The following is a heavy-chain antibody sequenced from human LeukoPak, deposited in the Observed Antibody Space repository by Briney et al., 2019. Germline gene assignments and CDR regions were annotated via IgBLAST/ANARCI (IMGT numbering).Heavy chain of an antibody. CDR2: VDPSSGGT. V-gene: IGHV1-46*01. D-gene: IGHD3-10*01. CDR1: GGTFSSYA. Sequence: ASVKVSCKASGGTFSSYAISWVRQAPGQGLEWLGMVDPSSGGTNYAQRFQGRVTMTRDTSTTTVYMDLSSLTSEDTAVYYCARERPGACWFDPWGQGTLVAVSS. J-gene: IGHJ5*02. CDR3: ARERPGACWFDP.